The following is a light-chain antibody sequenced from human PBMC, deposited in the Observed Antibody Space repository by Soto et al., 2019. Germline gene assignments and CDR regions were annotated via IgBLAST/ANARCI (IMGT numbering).Light chain of an antibody. Sequence: PGERATLSCRASQSVSSSYLAWYQQKPGQAPRLLIYDASNRATGVPARFSGSGSGTDFTLTINSLEPEDFAVYYCHQRSNWLTFGGGTKVDIK. CDR2: DAS. CDR1: QSVSSSY. V-gene: IGKV3D-20*02. J-gene: IGKJ4*01. CDR3: HQRSNWLT.